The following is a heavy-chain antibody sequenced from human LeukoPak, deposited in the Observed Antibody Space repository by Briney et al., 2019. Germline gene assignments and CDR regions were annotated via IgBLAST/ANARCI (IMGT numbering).Heavy chain of an antibody. J-gene: IGHJ4*02. CDR3: ARADSSGYQYYFDY. V-gene: IGHV4-31*02. D-gene: IGHD3-22*01. CDR2: IYYSGST. Sequence: YXSWIRXXXXXGXXWIGYIYYSGSTYYNPSLKSRVTISVDTSKNQFSLKLSSVTAADTAVYYCARADSSGYQYYFDYWGQGTLVTVSS. CDR1: Y.